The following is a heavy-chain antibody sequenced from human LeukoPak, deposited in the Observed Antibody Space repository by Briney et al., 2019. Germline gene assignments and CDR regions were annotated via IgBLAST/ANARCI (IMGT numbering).Heavy chain of an antibody. CDR1: GYTFTSYG. Sequence: ASVKVSCKASGYTFTSYGISWVRQAPGQGLEWMGWISAYNGNTNNAQKFQGRVTMTTDTSTSTAYIELRSLRSDDTAVYYCARDLIGGRKDGNYYYGMDVWGQGTTVTVSS. V-gene: IGHV1-18*01. D-gene: IGHD3-9*01. CDR2: ISAYNGNT. CDR3: ARDLIGGRKDGNYYYGMDV. J-gene: IGHJ6*02.